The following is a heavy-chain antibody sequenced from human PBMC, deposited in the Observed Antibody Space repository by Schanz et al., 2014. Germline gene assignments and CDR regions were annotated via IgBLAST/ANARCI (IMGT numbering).Heavy chain of an antibody. Sequence: VQSVHSGTEVQKLGASVKVSCKASGYTFTSYGINWVRQAPGQGLEWMGIVNPSVRGTHFAREFQGRVTVTSDTSTSTVYMELRSLRSDDTAVYYCARGGYSSGWYDRDIAHFDYRRQGTLVAVST. D-gene: IGHD6-19*01. J-gene: IGHJ4*02. CDR3: ARGGYSSGWYDRDIAHFDY. CDR2: VNPSVRGT. V-gene: IGHV1-46*01. CDR1: GYTFTSYG.